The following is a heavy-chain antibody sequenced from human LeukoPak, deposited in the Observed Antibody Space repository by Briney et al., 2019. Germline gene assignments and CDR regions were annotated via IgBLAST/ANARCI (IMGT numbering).Heavy chain of an antibody. CDR2: IIPIFGTA. D-gene: IGHD6-19*01. CDR3: ARFMWVAVAAPFDY. V-gene: IGHV1-69*01. Sequence: GASVNVSCKASGGTFSSYAISWVRQAPGQGLEWMGGIIPIFGTANYAQKFQGRVTITADESTSTAYMELSSLRSEDTAVYYCARFMWVAVAAPFDYWGQGTLVTVSS. J-gene: IGHJ4*02. CDR1: GGTFSSYA.